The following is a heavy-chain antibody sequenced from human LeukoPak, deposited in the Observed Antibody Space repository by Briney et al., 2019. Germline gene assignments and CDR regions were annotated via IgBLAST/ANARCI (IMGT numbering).Heavy chain of an antibody. V-gene: IGHV3-23*01. CDR2: ISGSGGST. Sequence: PGGSLRLSCAASGFTFSSYAMSWVRQAPGKGLEWVSAISGSGGSTYYADSVKGRFTISRDNSKNTLYLQMNSLRAEDTAVYYCAKEEYYDFWSGYYSRTNWFDPWGQGTLVTVSS. J-gene: IGHJ5*02. CDR3: AKEEYYDFWSGYYSRTNWFDP. D-gene: IGHD3-3*01. CDR1: GFTFSSYA.